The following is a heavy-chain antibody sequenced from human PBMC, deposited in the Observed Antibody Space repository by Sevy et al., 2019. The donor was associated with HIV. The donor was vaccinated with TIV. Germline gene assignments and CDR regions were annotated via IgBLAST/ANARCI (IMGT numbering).Heavy chain of an antibody. CDR3: AKSKNYLDAFDF. CDR1: GFTFSSSA. D-gene: IGHD1-7*01. CDR2: ISGTGGST. J-gene: IGHJ3*01. Sequence: GGSLRLSCAASGFTFSSSAMNWVRQAPGKGLEWVSTISGTGGSTYYADSVKGRFSISRDNSKNTLYLQLNSLRVEDTALYYCAKSKNYLDAFDFWGQGTKVTVSS. V-gene: IGHV3-23*01.